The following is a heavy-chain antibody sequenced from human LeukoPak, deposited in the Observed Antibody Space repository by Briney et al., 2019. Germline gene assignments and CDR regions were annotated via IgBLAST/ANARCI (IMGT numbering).Heavy chain of an antibody. Sequence: SETLSLTCTVSGGSISSYYWSWIRQPAGKGLEWIGRIYTSGSTNYNPSLKSRVTMSVDTSKNQFSLKLSSVTAADTAVYYCAHANIGYCSGGSCYMDASDIWGQGTMVTVSS. D-gene: IGHD2-15*01. CDR2: IYTSGST. CDR3: AHANIGYCSGGSCYMDASDI. J-gene: IGHJ3*02. V-gene: IGHV4-4*07. CDR1: GGSISSYY.